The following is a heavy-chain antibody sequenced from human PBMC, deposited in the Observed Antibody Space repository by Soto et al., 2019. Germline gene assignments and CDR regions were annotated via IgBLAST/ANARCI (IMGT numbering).Heavy chain of an antibody. D-gene: IGHD3-10*01. J-gene: IGHJ4*02. CDR3: ASSITMVRGVFDY. CDR2: ISSSSSTI. V-gene: IGHV3-48*01. Sequence: ESGGGLVQPGGSLRLSCAASGFTFSSYSMNWVRQAPGKGLAWVSYISSSSSTIYYADSVKGRFTISRDNAKNSLYLQMNSLRAEDTAVYYCASSITMVRGVFDYWGQGTLVTVSS. CDR1: GFTFSSYS.